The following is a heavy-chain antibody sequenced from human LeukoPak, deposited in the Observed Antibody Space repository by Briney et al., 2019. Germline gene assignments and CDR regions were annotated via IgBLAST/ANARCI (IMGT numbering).Heavy chain of an antibody. J-gene: IGHJ4*02. CDR2: IYSSGST. CDR1: CVSISALH. CDR3: ARKDGDY. Sequence: SETLSLTCTVSCVSISALHWTWFRQPAGKTLEWIGLIYSSGSTLFNPSLKTRVGSSVALTKNQLSLRLTSLTAADTAKYHCARKDGDYWGQGTLVTVSS. V-gene: IGHV4-4*07.